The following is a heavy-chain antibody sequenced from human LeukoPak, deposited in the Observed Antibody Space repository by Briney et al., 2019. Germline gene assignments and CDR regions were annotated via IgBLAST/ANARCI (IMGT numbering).Heavy chain of an antibody. D-gene: IGHD4-17*01. J-gene: IGHJ4*02. CDR1: GGSIRSSSYH. CDR2: IQYSEST. Sequence: PSETLSLTCTVSGGSIRSSSYHWGWIRQPPGKGLEWIGSIQYSESTYYNPSLKSRVTISVDTSKNQFSLRLRSVTAADTAVYYCARATYGDFEIDYWGQGTLVTVSS. V-gene: IGHV4-39*07. CDR3: ARATYGDFEIDY.